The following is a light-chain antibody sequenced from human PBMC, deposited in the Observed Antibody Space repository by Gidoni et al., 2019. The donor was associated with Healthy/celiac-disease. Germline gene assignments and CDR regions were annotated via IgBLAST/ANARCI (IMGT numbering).Light chain of an antibody. CDR1: QSVSST. CDR3: QQYNNWPPLT. J-gene: IGKJ4*01. CDR2: GAS. V-gene: IGKV3-15*01. Sequence: EIVMTQSPATLSVSPGERATLSCRASQSVSSTLAWYQQKPGQAPRLLIYGASTRATGIPARFSGSGSGTEFTLTISSLQSEDFVVYYCQQYNNWPPLTFXGXTKVEIK.